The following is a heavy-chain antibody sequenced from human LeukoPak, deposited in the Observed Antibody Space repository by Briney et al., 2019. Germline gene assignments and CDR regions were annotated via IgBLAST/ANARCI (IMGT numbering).Heavy chain of an antibody. J-gene: IGHJ5*01. CDR1: GGSISDYY. CDR3: AGDMRGSAKVWFDS. V-gene: IGHV4-59*12. CDR2: VHYSGTT. Sequence: SETLSLTCTVAGGSISDYYWNWIRQPPGKGLEWVAYVHYSGTTKYNPSLQSRVTTAVDMSKKEVSLRLDSVTAADTAVYYCAGDMRGSAKVWFDSWGQGVQVIVSS. D-gene: IGHD3-10*01.